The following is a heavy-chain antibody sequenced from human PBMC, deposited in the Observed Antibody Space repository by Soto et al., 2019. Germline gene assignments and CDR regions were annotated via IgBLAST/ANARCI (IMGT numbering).Heavy chain of an antibody. CDR2: INHSGST. J-gene: IGHJ4*02. D-gene: IGHD2-15*01. Sequence: SETLSLTCAVYGGSFSGYYWSWIRQPPGKGLEWIGEINHSGSTNYNPSLKSRVTISVDTSKNQFSLKLSSVTAADTAVYYCARRKTVPGYCCGGSCPKNPGSIDYWGQGTLVTVSS. V-gene: IGHV4-34*01. CDR1: GGSFSGYY. CDR3: ARRKTVPGYCCGGSCPKNPGSIDY.